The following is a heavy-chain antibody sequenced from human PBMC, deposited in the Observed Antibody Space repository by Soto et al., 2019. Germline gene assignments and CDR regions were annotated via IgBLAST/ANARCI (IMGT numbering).Heavy chain of an antibody. CDR2: IYYSGST. Sequence: SETLSLTCTVSGGSISSYYWSWIRQPPGKGLEWIGYIYYSGSTNYNPSLKSRVTISVDTSKNQFSLKLSSVTAADTAVYYCARVVAVAGTRGYYYYGMDVWGQGTTVTVSS. CDR1: GGSISSYY. J-gene: IGHJ6*02. V-gene: IGHV4-59*01. CDR3: ARVVAVAGTRGYYYYGMDV. D-gene: IGHD6-19*01.